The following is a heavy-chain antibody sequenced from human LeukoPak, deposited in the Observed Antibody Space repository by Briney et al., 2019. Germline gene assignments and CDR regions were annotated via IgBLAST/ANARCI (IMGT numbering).Heavy chain of an antibody. CDR3: ARALGYCSGGSCPTAFDI. CDR2: ITPIFGTA. Sequence: SVKVSCKASGGTFSSYAISWVRQAPGQGLEWMGGITPIFGTANYAQKFQGRVTITADKSTSTAYMELSSLRSEDTAVYYCARALGYCSGGSCPTAFDIWGQGTMVTVSS. V-gene: IGHV1-69*06. J-gene: IGHJ3*02. D-gene: IGHD2-15*01. CDR1: GGTFSSYA.